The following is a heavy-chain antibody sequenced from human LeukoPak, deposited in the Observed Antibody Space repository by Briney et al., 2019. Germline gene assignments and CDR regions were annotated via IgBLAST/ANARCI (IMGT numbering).Heavy chain of an antibody. D-gene: IGHD6-19*01. CDR1: GLTFRNYG. Sequence: GGSLRLSCAASGLTFRNYGMHWVRQAPGKGLEWVAVISYDGSNKYYADSVKGRFTISRDNSKNTLSLQMNSLRAEDTAVYYCAKGLYNSGQRGYFDYWGQGTLVTVSS. CDR2: ISYDGSNK. CDR3: AKGLYNSGQRGYFDY. J-gene: IGHJ4*02. V-gene: IGHV3-30*18.